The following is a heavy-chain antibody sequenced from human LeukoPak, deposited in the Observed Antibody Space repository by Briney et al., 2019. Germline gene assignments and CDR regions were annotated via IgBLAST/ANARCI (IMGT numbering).Heavy chain of an antibody. CDR1: GYTFTGYY. J-gene: IGHJ4*02. V-gene: IGHV1-2*06. CDR3: ARLREALRIYCSGGSCYDADDY. D-gene: IGHD2-15*01. CDR2: INPNSGGT. Sequence: ASVTVSCKASGYTFTGYYMHWVRQAPGQGLEWMGRINPNSGGTNYAQKFQGRVTMTRDTSISTAYMELSRLRSDDTAAYYCARLREALRIYCSGGSCYDADDYWGQGTLVTVSS.